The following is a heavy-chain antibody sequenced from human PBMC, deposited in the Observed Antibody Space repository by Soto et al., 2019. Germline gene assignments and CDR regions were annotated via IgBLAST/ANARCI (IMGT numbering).Heavy chain of an antibody. Sequence: ESGGVLVQPGGSLRLSCVASGFTFDSHWMHWVRQAPGEGLVWVSRIKTDGYAAAYADSVKGRFTISIDNTKTTVYLQMNSLSAVDTAVYFCVRESGVAADCWGQGTLVTVSS. CDR1: GFTFDSHW. CDR3: VRESGVAADC. D-gene: IGHD6-19*01. CDR2: IKTDGYAA. V-gene: IGHV3-74*01. J-gene: IGHJ4*02.